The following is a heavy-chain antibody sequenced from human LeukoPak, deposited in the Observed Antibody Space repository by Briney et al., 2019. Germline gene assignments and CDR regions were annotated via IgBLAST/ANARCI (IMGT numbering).Heavy chain of an antibody. J-gene: IGHJ3*02. D-gene: IGHD6-19*01. CDR3: AKEPPRAVAGPDAFDI. V-gene: IGHV3-23*01. Sequence: GGSLGLSCAASGFTFSSYAMSWVRQAPGKGLEWVSAISGSGGSTYYADSVKGRFTISRDNSKNTLYLQMNSLRAEDTAVYYCAKEPPRAVAGPDAFDIWGQGTMVTVSS. CDR2: ISGSGGST. CDR1: GFTFSSYA.